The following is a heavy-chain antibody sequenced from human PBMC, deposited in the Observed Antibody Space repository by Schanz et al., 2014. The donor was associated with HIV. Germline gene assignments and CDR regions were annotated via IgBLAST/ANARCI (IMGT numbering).Heavy chain of an antibody. Sequence: EVQLVESGGGLVQPGRSLRLSCAASGFTFDDFAMHWVRQAPGNGLEWVSSISWNSGIIGYADSVKGRFSISRDNAKNSLYLQIISLTAEDTAMYYCARDRVSGSSSSSWFDPWGQGTLVTVSS. CDR3: ARDRVSGSSSSSWFDP. CDR1: GFTFDDFA. V-gene: IGHV3-9*01. CDR2: ISWNSGII. D-gene: IGHD6-6*01. J-gene: IGHJ5*02.